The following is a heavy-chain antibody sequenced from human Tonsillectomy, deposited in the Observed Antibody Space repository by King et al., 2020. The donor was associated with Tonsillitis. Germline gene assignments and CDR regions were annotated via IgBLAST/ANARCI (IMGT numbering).Heavy chain of an antibody. D-gene: IGHD3-16*01. CDR3: ARARGYYFDY. CDR2: IYYGGST. J-gene: IGHJ4*02. Sequence: QLQESGPGLVKPSETLSLTCTVSGGSISSYYWSWIRQPPGKGLEWIGYIYYGGSTNYNPSLKSRVTISVDTSKNQFSLKLSSVTAADTAVYYCARARGYYFDYWGQGTLVTVSS. V-gene: IGHV4-59*01. CDR1: GGSISSYY.